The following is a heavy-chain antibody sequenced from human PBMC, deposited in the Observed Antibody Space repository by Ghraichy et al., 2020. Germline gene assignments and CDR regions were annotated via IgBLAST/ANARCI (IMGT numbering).Heavy chain of an antibody. CDR1: GGSISSGGYY. CDR2: IYYSGST. J-gene: IGHJ4*02. CDR3: ARAQDSSAFSPKYYFDY. V-gene: IGHV4-31*03. Sequence: SETLSLTCTVSGGSISSGGYYWSWIRQHPGKGLEWIGYIYYSGSTYYSPSLKSRVSISVDTSKNQFSLKLSSVTAADTAVYYCARAQDSSAFSPKYYFDYWGQGTLVTVSS. D-gene: IGHD3-22*01.